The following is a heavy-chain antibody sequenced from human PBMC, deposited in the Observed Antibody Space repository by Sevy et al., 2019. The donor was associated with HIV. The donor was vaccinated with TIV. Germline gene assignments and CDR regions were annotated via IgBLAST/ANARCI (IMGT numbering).Heavy chain of an antibody. D-gene: IGHD3-22*01. CDR1: GYTLTELS. CDR3: ATTKDYYDSSGYPFDY. V-gene: IGHV1-24*01. Sequence: ASVKVSCKVSGYTLTELSMHWLQQAPGKGLEWVGSFDPEDGETVYEHNFQDRVSMTEDTSTDTAYMEVISLKFEDTAVYYCATTKDYYDSSGYPFDYWGQGTLVTVSS. CDR2: FDPEDGET. J-gene: IGHJ4*02.